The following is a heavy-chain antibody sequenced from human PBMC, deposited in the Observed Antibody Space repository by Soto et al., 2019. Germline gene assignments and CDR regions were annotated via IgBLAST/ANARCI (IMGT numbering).Heavy chain of an antibody. J-gene: IGHJ3*02. CDR2: ISAYNGNT. V-gene: IGHV1-18*01. CDR1: GYTFTSYG. Sequence: ASVKVSCKASGYTFTSYGISWVRQAPGQGLEWIGWISAYNGNTNYAQKLQGRVTMTTDTSTSTAYMELRSLRSDDTAVYYCARDVTMIVVVGDAFDIWGQGTMVTVSS. D-gene: IGHD3-22*01. CDR3: ARDVTMIVVVGDAFDI.